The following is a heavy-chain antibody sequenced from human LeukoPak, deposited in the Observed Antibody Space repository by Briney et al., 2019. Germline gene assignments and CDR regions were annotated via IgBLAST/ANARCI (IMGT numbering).Heavy chain of an antibody. D-gene: IGHD6-19*01. CDR3: ARRSYSSGWYYYYYYMDV. Sequence: GGSLRLSCAASGFTFSSYWMSWVRQAPGKGLEWVANIKQDGSEKYYVDSVKGRFTISRDNAKNSLYLQMNSLRAEDTAVYYCARRSYSSGWYYYYYYMDVWGKGTTVTVSS. CDR2: IKQDGSEK. CDR1: GFTFSSYW. V-gene: IGHV3-7*01. J-gene: IGHJ6*03.